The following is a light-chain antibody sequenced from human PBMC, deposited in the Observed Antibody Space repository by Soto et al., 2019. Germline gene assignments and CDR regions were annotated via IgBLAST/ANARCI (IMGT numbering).Light chain of an antibody. J-gene: IGKJ2*03. V-gene: IGKV1-5*01. Sequence: DSQMTQSPSSLSAYVEDRVTITCRASQSISSWLAWYQQKPGKAPKLLIYDASSLESGVPSRFSGSGSGTEFTLTISSLQPDDFATYYCQQYNTFSYSFGQGTKVDTK. CDR1: QSISSW. CDR3: QQYNTFSYS. CDR2: DAS.